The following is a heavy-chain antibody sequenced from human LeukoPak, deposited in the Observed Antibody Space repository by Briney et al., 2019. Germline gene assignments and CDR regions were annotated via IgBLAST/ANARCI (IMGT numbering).Heavy chain of an antibody. CDR1: GASIRTSSHY. D-gene: IGHD6-19*01. J-gene: IGHJ4*02. Sequence: SETLSLSCTVSGASIRTSSHYWGWVRQPPGKGLEWIGEIYHSGSTNYNPSLKSRVTISVDKSKNQFSLKLSSVTAADTAVYYCARSSGWYRANDYWGQGTLVTVSS. V-gene: IGHV4-39*07. CDR3: ARSSGWYRANDY. CDR2: IYHSGST.